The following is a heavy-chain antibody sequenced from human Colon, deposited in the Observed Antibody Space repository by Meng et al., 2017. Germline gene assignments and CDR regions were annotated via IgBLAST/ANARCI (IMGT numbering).Heavy chain of an antibody. Sequence: QVQLQESGPGLVTPSQTLSLLCSVSGASITRGGYHWSWVRQRPGRGLEWVGHIYYGGSAFYNPALRSRLTMSTDRSANQFSLRVTSVTAADTATYFCARGLKGSLEFWGQGALVTVSS. J-gene: IGHJ4*02. V-gene: IGHV4-31*03. CDR3: ARGLKGSLEF. D-gene: IGHD3-10*01. CDR2: IYYGGSA. CDR1: GASITRGGYH.